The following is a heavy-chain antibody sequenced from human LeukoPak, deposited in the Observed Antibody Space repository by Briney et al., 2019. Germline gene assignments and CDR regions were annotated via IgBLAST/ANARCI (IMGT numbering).Heavy chain of an antibody. Sequence: SSVKVSCKASGYTFISYGISWVRQAPGQGLEWMGWISSHNGYTKYAQKFQGRVTITTDTSMSTAYMELWSLRSDDTAVYYCARRRAVAGVNWFDPWGQGTLVTVSS. CDR3: ARRRAVAGVNWFDP. D-gene: IGHD6-19*01. J-gene: IGHJ5*02. V-gene: IGHV1-18*01. CDR2: ISSHNGYT. CDR1: GYTFISYG.